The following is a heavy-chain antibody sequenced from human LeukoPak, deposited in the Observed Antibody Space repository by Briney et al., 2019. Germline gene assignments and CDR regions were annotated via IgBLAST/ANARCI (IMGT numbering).Heavy chain of an antibody. CDR2: IYTSGST. CDR1: GGSIGSGTYF. Sequence: SETLPLTCTVSGGSIGSGTYFWSWIRQPAGERLEWIGRIYTSGSTNYNPSLKSRVTISIDTSKNQFSLKLSSVTAADTAVYYCARGQLPGYCSGGSCYYDAFDIWGQGTMVTVSS. CDR3: ARGQLPGYCSGGSCYYDAFDI. V-gene: IGHV4-61*02. J-gene: IGHJ3*02. D-gene: IGHD2-15*01.